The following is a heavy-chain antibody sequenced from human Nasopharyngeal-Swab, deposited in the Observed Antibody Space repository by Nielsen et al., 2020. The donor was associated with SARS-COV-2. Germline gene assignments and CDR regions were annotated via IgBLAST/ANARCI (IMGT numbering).Heavy chain of an antibody. V-gene: IGHV3-66*01. CDR3: GTTPAGTYYYYMDV. D-gene: IGHD2/OR15-2a*01. CDR2: IYSGGST. Sequence: GESLKISCAASGFTVSSNYKSWVRQAPGKGLEWVSVIYSGGSTYYADSVKGRFTISRDNSKNTLYLQMNSLRAEDTAVYYSGTTPAGTYYYYMDVWGKGTTVTVSS. CDR1: GFTVSSNY. J-gene: IGHJ6*03.